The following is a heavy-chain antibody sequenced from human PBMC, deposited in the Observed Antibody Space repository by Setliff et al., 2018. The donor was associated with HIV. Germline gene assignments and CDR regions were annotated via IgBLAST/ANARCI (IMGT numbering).Heavy chain of an antibody. Sequence: SETLSLTCTVSGGSIRSGNYFWSWIRQPAGKGLEWIGHIYTTGSTNYNPSLKNRVTISIDTSENQLSLKVSSVTAADAAVYYCATGENYYGSGSPSVHYYMDVWGKGTTVTVSS. V-gene: IGHV4-61*09. CDR2: IYTTGST. CDR3: ATGENYYGSGSPSVHYYMDV. J-gene: IGHJ6*03. CDR1: GGSIRSGNYF. D-gene: IGHD3-10*01.